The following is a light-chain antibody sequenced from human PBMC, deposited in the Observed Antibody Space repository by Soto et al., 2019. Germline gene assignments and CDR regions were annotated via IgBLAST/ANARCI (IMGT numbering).Light chain of an antibody. J-gene: IGKJ4*01. CDR3: QQYCSSVT. CDR2: GAS. CDR1: QSGSSSY. Sequence: EIVLTQSPGTLPLSPGERATLSCRASQSGSSSYLAWYQQNPGQAPRLLIYGASSRATGTPDRVSGSGSGTDFARTISRLEPEEFAVYYCQQYCSSVTFGGGTKVEI. V-gene: IGKV3-20*01.